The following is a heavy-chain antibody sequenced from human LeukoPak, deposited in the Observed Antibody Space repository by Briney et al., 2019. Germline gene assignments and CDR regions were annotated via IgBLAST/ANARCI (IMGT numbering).Heavy chain of an antibody. CDR3: ARDSIGYCSSTSCFTTYYYYGMDV. Sequence: TGGSLRLSCAASGFTVSNNYMSWVRQAPGKGLEWVANIKQDGSEKYYVDSVKGRFTISRDNAKNSLYLQMNSLRAEDTAVYYCARDSIGYCSSTSCFTTYYYYGMDVWGQGTTVTVSS. D-gene: IGHD2-2*01. CDR2: IKQDGSEK. CDR1: GFTVSNNY. J-gene: IGHJ6*02. V-gene: IGHV3-7*01.